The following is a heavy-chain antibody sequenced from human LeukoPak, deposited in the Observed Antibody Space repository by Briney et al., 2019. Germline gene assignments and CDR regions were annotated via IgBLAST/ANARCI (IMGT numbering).Heavy chain of an antibody. CDR2: ISGSGGST. CDR1: GFTFSSYA. V-gene: IGHV3-23*01. Sequence: PGGSLRLSCAASGFTFSSYAMSWVRQAPGKGLEWVSAISGSGGSTYYADSVKGGFTISRDNSKNTLYLQMNSLRAEDTAVYYCAKDSLARYYDFWSGYCDYWGQGTLVTVSS. CDR3: AKDSLARYYDFWSGYCDY. D-gene: IGHD3-3*01. J-gene: IGHJ4*02.